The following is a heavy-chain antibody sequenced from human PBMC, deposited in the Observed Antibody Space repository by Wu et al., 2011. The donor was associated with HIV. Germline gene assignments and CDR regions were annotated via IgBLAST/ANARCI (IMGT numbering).Heavy chain of an antibody. CDR1: GGTFSSHG. CDR2: IIGIFGKA. CDR3: ARPYCSGGSCYFEYFQY. Sequence: QVQLVQSGPEVKKPGSSVKVSCKASGGTFSSHGISWVRQAPGQGLEWMGGIIGIFGKANYAQKFQGRVTITADKSTSTAYMELRSLRSEDTAVYYCARPYCSGGSCYFEYFQYWARAPGHRLL. D-gene: IGHD2-15*01. V-gene: IGHV1-69*14. J-gene: IGHJ1*01.